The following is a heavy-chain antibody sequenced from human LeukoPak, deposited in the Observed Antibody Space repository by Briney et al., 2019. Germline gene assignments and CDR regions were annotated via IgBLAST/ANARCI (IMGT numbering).Heavy chain of an antibody. J-gene: IGHJ4*02. D-gene: IGHD1-1*01. CDR2: ISVGSSTI. CDR1: GFTFSSYS. CDR3: ERNDLDYFGY. V-gene: IGHV3-48*04. Sequence: GGSLRLSCAASGFTFSSYSMNWVRQAPGKGLEWVSYISVGSSTIYYADSVKGRFTISRDNAKNSLYLQMNSLRAEDTAVYYCERNDLDYFGYWGQGTLVTVSS.